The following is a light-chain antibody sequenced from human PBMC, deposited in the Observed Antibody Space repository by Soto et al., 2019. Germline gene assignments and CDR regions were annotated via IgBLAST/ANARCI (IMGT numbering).Light chain of an antibody. CDR3: QQTYSPPWT. CDR1: QNIRSY. CDR2: AAA. Sequence: DIQMTQSPSSLSASVGGRVTITGRASQNIRSYVNWYQQTAGKAPNLLIYAAASLQSGVPSRFRGFGAGTYFTLTIPSLQAEDFATYYCQQTYSPPWTFGQGTKVDIK. J-gene: IGKJ1*01. V-gene: IGKV1-39*01.